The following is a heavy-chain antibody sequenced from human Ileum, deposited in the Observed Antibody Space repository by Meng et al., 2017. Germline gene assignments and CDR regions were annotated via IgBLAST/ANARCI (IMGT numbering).Heavy chain of an antibody. V-gene: IGHV3-33*01. CDR2: IWHDGNTK. J-gene: IGHJ4*02. CDR3: ATDSGGSPFDY. D-gene: IGHD1-26*01. Sequence: VPLVDSGGGVVQPGRSLGLSCAASGFTFSNDGMHWVRQAPGKGLEWVAVIWHDGNTKDYVDSVKGRFTISRDNSKNTLYLQMNSLRTEDTAVYYCATDSGGSPFDYWGQGTLVTVSS. CDR1: GFTFSNDG.